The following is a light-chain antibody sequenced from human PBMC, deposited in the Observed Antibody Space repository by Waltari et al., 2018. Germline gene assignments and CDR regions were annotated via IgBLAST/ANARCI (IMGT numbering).Light chain of an antibody. CDR3: QQECYLPFT. CDR1: QSVSSNY. Sequence: GERVTLSCRASQSVSSNYLTWYQQKPGQAPRLLIFGASTRATSIPARISGCGSGTDFTLTISSLQPEDFAVYYCQQECYLPFTFGGGTKVEIK. CDR2: GAS. V-gene: IGKV3D-7*01. J-gene: IGKJ4*01.